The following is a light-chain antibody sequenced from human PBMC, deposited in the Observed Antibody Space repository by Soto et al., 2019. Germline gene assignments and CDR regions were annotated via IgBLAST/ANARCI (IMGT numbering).Light chain of an antibody. J-gene: IGLJ2*01. CDR3: SSYTSSSTVV. V-gene: IGLV2-14*01. Sequence: QSALTQPASVSGSPGQSITISCTGTSSDVGGYNDVSWYQQHPGKAPKLMIYDVSNRPSGVSNRFSGSKSGNTASLTISGLKAENEDDFYCSSYTSSSTVVFGGATKLTVL. CDR2: DVS. CDR1: SSDVGGYND.